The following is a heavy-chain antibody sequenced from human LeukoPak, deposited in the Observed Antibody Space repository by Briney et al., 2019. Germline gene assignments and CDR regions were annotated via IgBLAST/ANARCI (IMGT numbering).Heavy chain of an antibody. D-gene: IGHD6-19*01. CDR1: GGTFSSYA. Sequence: SVKVSRKASGGTFSSYAISWVRQAPGQGLEWMGGIIPIFGTANYAQKFQGRVTITTDESTSTAYMELSSLRSEDTAVYYCARDKSSSGWANWFDPWGQGTLVTVSS. J-gene: IGHJ5*02. V-gene: IGHV1-69*05. CDR3: ARDKSSSGWANWFDP. CDR2: IIPIFGTA.